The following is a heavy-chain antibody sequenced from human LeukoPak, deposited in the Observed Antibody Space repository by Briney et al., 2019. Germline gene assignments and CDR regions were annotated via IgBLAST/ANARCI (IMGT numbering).Heavy chain of an antibody. V-gene: IGHV4-59*01. D-gene: IGHD6-19*01. CDR3: ARGSSGRDI. CDR1: GVSISSYY. J-gene: IGHJ4*02. CDR2: IYHSGST. Sequence: PSETLSLTCTVSGVSISSYYWSWLRQSPGKGLEWIGYIYHSGSTNYNPSLESRVTISLDTSKNQFSLKLTSVTAADTAVYYCARGSSGRDIWGQGTLVTVSS.